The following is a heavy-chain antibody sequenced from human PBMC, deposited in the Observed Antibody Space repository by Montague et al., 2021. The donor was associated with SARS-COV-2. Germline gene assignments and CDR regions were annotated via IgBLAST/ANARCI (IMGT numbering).Heavy chain of an antibody. D-gene: IGHD6-19*01. CDR2: ISGSGSGT. CDR3: AKDHDIAVAFGGGYLAY. J-gene: IGHJ4*02. V-gene: IGHV3-23*01. Sequence: SLRLSCAASGFTFSSYAMSWVRQAPGKGLEWVSTISGSGSGTYYADSVKGRFTLSRDNSKNTLYLQMHSLRAEDTALYYCAKDHDIAVAFGGGYLAYWGQGTLVTVSS. CDR1: GFTFSSYA.